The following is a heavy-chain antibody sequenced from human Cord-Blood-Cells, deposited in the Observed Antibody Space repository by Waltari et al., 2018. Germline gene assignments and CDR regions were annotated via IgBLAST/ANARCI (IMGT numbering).Heavy chain of an antibody. J-gene: IGHJ6*03. Sequence: QLQLQESGPGLVKPSETLSLTCTVSGGSISSSSYYWGWIRQPPGKGLEWIGSIYYSGSTYYNPSLKSRVTISVDTSKNQFSLKLSSVTAADTAVYYCARLPVKDNYYYYYMDVWGKGTTVTVSS. CDR2: IYYSGST. V-gene: IGHV4-39*01. CDR1: GGSISSSSYY. CDR3: ARLPVKDNYYYYYMDV. D-gene: IGHD2-15*01.